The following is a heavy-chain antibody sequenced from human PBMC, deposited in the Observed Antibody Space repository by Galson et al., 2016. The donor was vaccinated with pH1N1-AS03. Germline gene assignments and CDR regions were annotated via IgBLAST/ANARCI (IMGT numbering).Heavy chain of an antibody. J-gene: IGHJ4*02. CDR2: IFPGDSDT. D-gene: IGHD3-9*01. V-gene: IGHV5-51*01. Sequence: QSGAEVKKPGESLKISCKGSGYSFNSYWIGWVRQMSGKDLEWMGMIFPGDSDTRYSPSFQGQVTISADSRTAYLQWSSLKASDTAMYYCVSQFDVLTGFFDYWGQGALVTVSS. CDR3: VSQFDVLTGFFDY. CDR1: GYSFNSYW.